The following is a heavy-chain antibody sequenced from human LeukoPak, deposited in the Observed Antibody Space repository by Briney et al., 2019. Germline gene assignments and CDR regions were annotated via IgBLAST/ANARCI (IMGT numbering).Heavy chain of an antibody. Sequence: MSSETLSLTCTVSGGSISSSSYYWGWIRQPPGKGLEWIGSIYYSGSTYYNPSLKSRVTISVDTSKNQFSLKLSSVTAADTAVYYCARPRLGYYYMDVWGKGTTVTISS. CDR1: GGSISSSSYY. CDR3: ARPRLGYYYMDV. CDR2: IYYSGST. V-gene: IGHV4-39*01. J-gene: IGHJ6*03. D-gene: IGHD3-16*01.